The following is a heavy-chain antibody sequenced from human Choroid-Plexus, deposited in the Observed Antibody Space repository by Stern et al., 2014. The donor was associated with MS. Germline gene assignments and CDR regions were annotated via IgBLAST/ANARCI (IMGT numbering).Heavy chain of an antibody. V-gene: IGHV1-2*02. J-gene: IGHJ6*02. CDR2: ITHNTGGT. CDR1: GYIFTGYY. CDR3: ARDQRGITIFGVVTDYYYLGMDV. D-gene: IGHD3-3*01. Sequence: VQLLESGAEVKKPGASVKVSCKTSGYIFTGYYIPWVRQAPGQGLEWMAMITHNTGGTKEAQKFQGRVTMSRDTSISTAYVELSSLTSDDTAVYYCARDQRGITIFGVVTDYYYLGMDVWGQGTTVTVSS.